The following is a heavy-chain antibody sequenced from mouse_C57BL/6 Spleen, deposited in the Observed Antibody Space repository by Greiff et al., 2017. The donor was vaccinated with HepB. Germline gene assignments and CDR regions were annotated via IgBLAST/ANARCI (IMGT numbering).Heavy chain of an antibody. CDR1: GFSLTSYG. D-gene: IGHD1-1*01. Sequence: VKLVESGPGLVAPSQSLSITCTVSGFSLTSYGVSWVRQPPGKGLEWLGVIWGDGSTNYHSALISRLSISKDNSKSQVFLKLNSLQTDDTATYYCAKTSFITTVVAYYYAMDYWGQGTSVTVSS. V-gene: IGHV2-3*01. J-gene: IGHJ4*01. CDR3: AKTSFITTVVAYYYAMDY. CDR2: IWGDGST.